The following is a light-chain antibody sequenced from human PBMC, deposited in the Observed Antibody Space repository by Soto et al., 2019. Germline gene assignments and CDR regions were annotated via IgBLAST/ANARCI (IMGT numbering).Light chain of an antibody. CDR1: QSVLYSSNNKNY. CDR2: WAS. J-gene: IGKJ1*01. V-gene: IGKV4-1*01. CDR3: QQYYSTPLT. Sequence: DIVMTQSPDSLAVSLGERATINCKSSQSVLYSSNNKNYLAWYQQKPGQPPKLLIYWASTRESGVPDRFSGSGSGTDFTLTISSLQAADVAVYYCQQYYSTPLTFGQGTKVEIK.